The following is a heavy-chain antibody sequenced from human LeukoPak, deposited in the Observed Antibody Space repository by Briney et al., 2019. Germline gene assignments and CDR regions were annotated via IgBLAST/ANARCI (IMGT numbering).Heavy chain of an antibody. Sequence: GGSLRLSCAASGFTFSSFAMSWVRQAPGKGLEWVSAISGSGGSTYYADSVKGRFTISRDNSKNTLYLQMSSLRAEDTAVYYCARDSTPTYYSGTYYFEYWGQGTLVTVSS. CDR1: GFTFSSFA. J-gene: IGHJ4*02. V-gene: IGHV3-23*01. CDR2: ISGSGGST. CDR3: ARDSTPTYYSGTYYFEY. D-gene: IGHD1-26*01.